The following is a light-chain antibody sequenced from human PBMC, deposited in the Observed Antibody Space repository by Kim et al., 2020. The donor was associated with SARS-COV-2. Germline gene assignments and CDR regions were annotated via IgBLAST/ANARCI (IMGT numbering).Light chain of an antibody. J-gene: IGLJ3*02. Sequence: RQNATLTCTGNINNVGDQGAAWLQQHQGHPPKLLSYRNNNRPSGISERLSASRSGNTASLTITGLQPEDEADYYCSAWDSSLTTWVLGGGTQLTVL. CDR1: INNVGDQG. CDR3: SAWDSSLTTWV. CDR2: RNN. V-gene: IGLV10-54*01.